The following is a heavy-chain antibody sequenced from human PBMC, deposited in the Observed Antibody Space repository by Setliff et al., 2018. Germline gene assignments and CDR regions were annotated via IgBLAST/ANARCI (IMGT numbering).Heavy chain of an antibody. D-gene: IGHD3-22*01. V-gene: IGHV1-69*05. Sequence: ASVKVSCKASGGTFSSYGISWVRQAPGQGLEWMGGTIPVFGTTDYAHKFQGRVTIMTDESTSTAYLHWTSLKASDTAMYYCVRHPYYDSSGYYSYFDYWGQGALVTVSS. CDR1: GGTFSSYG. CDR3: VRHPYYDSSGYYSYFDY. J-gene: IGHJ4*02. CDR2: TIPVFGTT.